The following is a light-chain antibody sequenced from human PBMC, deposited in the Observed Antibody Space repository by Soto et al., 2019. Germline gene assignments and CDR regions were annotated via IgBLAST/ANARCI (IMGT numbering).Light chain of an antibody. V-gene: IGLV2-14*01. J-gene: IGLJ1*01. CDR2: DVS. CDR1: SSDVGGFIF. Sequence: QSVLTQPASVSGSPGQSITISCTGTSSDVGGFIFVSWYQQHPGRAPKLMIYDVSNRPSGVSNRFSGSKSGNTASLTISGLQADDDADYYCVSYTPSASYVFGTGTKLTVL. CDR3: VSYTPSASYV.